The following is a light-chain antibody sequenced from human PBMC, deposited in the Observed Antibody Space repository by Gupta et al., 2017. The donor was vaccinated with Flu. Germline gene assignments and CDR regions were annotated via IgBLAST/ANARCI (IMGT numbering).Light chain of an antibody. J-gene: IGKJ2*01. Sequence: DIVMTPSPLSLPVTPGEPASISCRSSQSLLHSNGYNYLDWYLQKPGQSPQLLIYLGSNRASGVPDRFSGSGSGTDFTLKISRVEAEDVGVYYCRQSRQTPGTFGQGTKLEIK. CDR1: QSLLHSNGYNY. CDR3: RQSRQTPGT. CDR2: LGS. V-gene: IGKV2-28*01.